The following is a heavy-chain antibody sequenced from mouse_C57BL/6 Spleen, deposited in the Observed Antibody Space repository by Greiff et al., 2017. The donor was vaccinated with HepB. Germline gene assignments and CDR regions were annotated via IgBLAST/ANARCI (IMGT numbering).Heavy chain of an antibody. CDR1: GYTFTDYY. CDR2: INPNNGGT. Sequence: EVQLQQSGPELVKPGASVKISCKASGYTFTDYYMNWVKQSHGKSLEWIGDINPNNGGTSYNQKFKGKATLTVDKSSSTAYMELRSLTSEDSAVYYCARTCYYDGSSYFFDYWGQGTTLTVSS. CDR3: ARTCYYDGSSYFFDY. D-gene: IGHD1-1*01. V-gene: IGHV1-26*01. J-gene: IGHJ2*01.